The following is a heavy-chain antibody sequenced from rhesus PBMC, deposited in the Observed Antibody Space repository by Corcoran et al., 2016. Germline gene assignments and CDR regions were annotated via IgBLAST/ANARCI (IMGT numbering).Heavy chain of an antibody. Sequence: EVQLVQSGAEVKRRGESLKISCKTSGYSFTSYWISWVRQMPGKGLEWMGASDPSDSDTRYSPSFQGQVTNSADKSINTAYLQWSSLKASDTATYYCARRGNNNRFDVWGPGVLVTVSS. CDR2: SDPSDSDT. V-gene: IGHV5-20*02. CDR3: ARRGNNNRFDV. CDR1: GYSFTSYW. D-gene: IGHD1-44*01. J-gene: IGHJ5-1*01.